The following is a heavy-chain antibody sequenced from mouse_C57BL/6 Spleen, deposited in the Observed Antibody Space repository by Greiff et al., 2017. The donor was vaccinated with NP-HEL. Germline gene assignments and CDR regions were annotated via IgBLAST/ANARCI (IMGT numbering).Heavy chain of an antibody. CDR2: IDPSDSYT. J-gene: IGHJ4*01. D-gene: IGHD1-1*01. CDR3: ARSDYGRGAMDY. CDR1: GYTFTSYW. Sequence: QVQLKQPGAELVKPGASVKLSCKASGYTFTSYWMQWVKQRPGQGLEWIGEIDPSDSYTNYNQKFKGKATLTVDTSSSTAYMQLSSLTSEDSAVYYCARSDYGRGAMDYWGQGTSVTVSS. V-gene: IGHV1-50*01.